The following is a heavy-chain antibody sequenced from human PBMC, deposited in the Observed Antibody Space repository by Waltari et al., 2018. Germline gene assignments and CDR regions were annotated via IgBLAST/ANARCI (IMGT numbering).Heavy chain of an antibody. CDR1: GYSISSGYY. CDR2: IYHSGST. Sequence: CAVSGYSISSGYYWGWIRQPPGKGLEWIGSIYHSGSTYYNPSLKSRVTISVDTSKNQFSLKLSSVTAADTAVYYCAREDGWDLDAFDIWGQGTMVTVSS. CDR3: AREDGWDLDAFDI. V-gene: IGHV4-38-2*01. D-gene: IGHD6-19*01. J-gene: IGHJ3*02.